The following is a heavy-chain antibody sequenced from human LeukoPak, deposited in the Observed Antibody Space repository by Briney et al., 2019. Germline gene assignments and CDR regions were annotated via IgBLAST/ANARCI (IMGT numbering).Heavy chain of an antibody. CDR2: IHHDGSST. CDR3: ARGTGGYTYGEFDS. CDR1: GFTFSGYW. Sequence: PGRSLRLSCAASGFTFSGYWMHWVRQAPGKGLVWVSRIHHDGSSTTYADSVKGRFTISRDNAKNTLYLQMNSLRAEDTAMYYCARGTGGYTYGEFDSWGQGTLVTVSS. J-gene: IGHJ5*01. D-gene: IGHD5-18*01. V-gene: IGHV3-74*01.